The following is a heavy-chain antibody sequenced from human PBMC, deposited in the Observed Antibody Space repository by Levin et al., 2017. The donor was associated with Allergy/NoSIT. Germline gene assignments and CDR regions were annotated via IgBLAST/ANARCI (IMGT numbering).Heavy chain of an antibody. CDR3: ARVRDPGESWYFDL. J-gene: IGHJ2*01. V-gene: IGHV1-2*02. D-gene: IGHD1-26*01. CDR2: INPNSGGT. Sequence: ASVKVSCKASGYTFTGYYMHWVRQAPGQGLEWMGWINPNSGGTNYAQKFQGRVTMTRDTSISTAYMELSRLRSDDTAVYYCARVRDPGESWYFDLWGRGTLVTVSS. CDR1: GYTFTGYY.